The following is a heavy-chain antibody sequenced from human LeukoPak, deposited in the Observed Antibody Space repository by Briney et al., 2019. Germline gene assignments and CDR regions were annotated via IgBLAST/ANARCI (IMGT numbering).Heavy chain of an antibody. CDR2: IKQDGSEK. V-gene: IGHV3-7*01. CDR1: GFTFGNYW. Sequence: GGSLRLSCAASGFTFGNYWMSWVRQAPGKGLEWVAKIKQDGSEKYYVDSVKGRFTISRDNARDSVSLQMNNLRAEDTAVYFCARDKGTITPRGYYYYMDVWGRGTSVTVSS. J-gene: IGHJ6*03. D-gene: IGHD5-24*01. CDR3: ARDKGTITPRGYYYYMDV.